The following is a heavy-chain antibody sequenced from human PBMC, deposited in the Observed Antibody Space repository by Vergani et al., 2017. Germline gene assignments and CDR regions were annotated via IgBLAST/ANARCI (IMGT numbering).Heavy chain of an antibody. D-gene: IGHD1-26*01. CDR3: ARDGWELLDYFYYMDV. CDR1: GFTFSNYW. CDR2: INSDGDST. V-gene: IGHV3-74*01. J-gene: IGHJ6*03. Sequence: EVQLVESGGGLVQPGGSLRLSCTASGFTFSNYWMQWVRQAPGKGLMWVSRINSDGDSTSYADSVKGRFTISRDNAKNTLYLQMDSLGAEDTAVYYCARDGWELLDYFYYMDVWGKGTTVTVSS.